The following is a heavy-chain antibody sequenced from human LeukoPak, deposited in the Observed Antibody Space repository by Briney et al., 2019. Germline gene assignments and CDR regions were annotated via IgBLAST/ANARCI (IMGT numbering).Heavy chain of an antibody. Sequence: PSETLSLTCTVSGGSISSSSYYWGWIRQPPGKGLGWIGRIYYSGSTYYNPSLKSRVTISVDTSKNQFSLKLSSVTAADTAVYYCARRGETDYWGQGTLVTVSS. CDR2: IYYSGST. J-gene: IGHJ4*02. V-gene: IGHV4-39*01. D-gene: IGHD3-10*01. CDR1: GGSISSSSYY. CDR3: ARRGETDY.